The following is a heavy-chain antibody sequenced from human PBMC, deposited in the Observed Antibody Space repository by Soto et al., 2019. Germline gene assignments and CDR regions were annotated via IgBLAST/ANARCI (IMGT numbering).Heavy chain of an antibody. J-gene: IGHJ2*01. Sequence: EVQLVESGGGLVQTGGSLRLSCAASGFTFSTYWMTWVRQAPGKGLEWVANINPDGSDKNYVDSVKGRFTISRDNVKNSLYLQVNSLRAEDTALYYCVRARIDLRGRGTLVTVSS. CDR2: INPDGSDK. CDR3: VRARIDL. V-gene: IGHV3-7*01. CDR1: GFTFSTYW.